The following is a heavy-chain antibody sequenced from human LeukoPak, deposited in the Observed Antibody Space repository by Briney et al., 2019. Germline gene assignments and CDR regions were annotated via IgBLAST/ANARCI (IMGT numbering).Heavy chain of an antibody. CDR3: ARGSIFGVVTSYYYYYMDV. D-gene: IGHD3-3*01. CDR1: GGTFSSYA. CDR2: IIPIFGTA. J-gene: IGHJ6*03. V-gene: IGHV1-69*05. Sequence: GSSVKVSCKASGGTFSSYAISWVRQAPGQGLEWMGGIIPIFGTANYAQKFQGRVTITTDGSTSTAYMELSSLRSEDTAVYYCARGSIFGVVTSYYYYYMDVWGKGTTVTVSS.